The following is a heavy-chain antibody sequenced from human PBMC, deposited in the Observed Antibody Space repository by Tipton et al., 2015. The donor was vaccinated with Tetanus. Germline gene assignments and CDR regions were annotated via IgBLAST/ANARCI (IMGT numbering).Heavy chain of an antibody. CDR1: GYTFTGYY. CDR3: ARCNDYGSLTPIDL. D-gene: IGHD4-17*01. J-gene: IGHJ5*02. V-gene: IGHV1-2*02. CDR2: INPNRGGT. Sequence: QSGPEVKKPGASVKVSCKASGYTFTGYYMHWVRQAPGQGLEWMGWINPNRGGTFYAQKFHGSVTMTSDTSSSTVYMELSRLRSDDTAVYYCARCNDYGSLTPIDLWGPGTRVTVSS.